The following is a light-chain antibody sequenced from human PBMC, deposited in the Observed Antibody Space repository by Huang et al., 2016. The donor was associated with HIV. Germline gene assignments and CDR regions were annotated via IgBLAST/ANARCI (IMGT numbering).Light chain of an antibody. CDR3: QQSHTTPWT. CDR1: QNINSD. Sequence: DIQMTQSPSSLSASVGDRVTITCRTSQNINSDLNWYQQKPGKAPTLLIYIASNLASAAPSRFSGSGSGIDFTLTITALQPEDLATYFCQQSHTTPWTFGLGTKVEI. V-gene: IGKV1-39*01. J-gene: IGKJ1*01. CDR2: IAS.